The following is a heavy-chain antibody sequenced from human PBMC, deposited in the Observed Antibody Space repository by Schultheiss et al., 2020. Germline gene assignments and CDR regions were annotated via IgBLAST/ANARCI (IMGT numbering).Heavy chain of an antibody. D-gene: IGHD2-8*02. J-gene: IGHJ5*02. V-gene: IGHV4-61*01. CDR1: ADSTITFRNYA. CDR3: AREVLVGRQPRFDP. CDR2: IYDSGIT. Sequence: GSLRLSCEASADSTITFRNYAMTWVRQPPGKGLEWIGYIYDSGITNYNPSLESRVTMSVDTSKNQFSLKLSSVTAADTAVYYCAREVLVGRQPRFDPWGQGTLVTVSS.